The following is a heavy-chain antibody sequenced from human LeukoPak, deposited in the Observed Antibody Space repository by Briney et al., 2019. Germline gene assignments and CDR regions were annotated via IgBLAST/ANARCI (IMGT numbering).Heavy chain of an antibody. CDR2: ISSSSSYI. CDR1: GFTFSSYS. V-gene: IGHV3-21*01. D-gene: IGHD5-12*01. Sequence: GILRLSFAASGFTFSSYSMNWVRQAPGKGLEWVSSISSSSSYIYYADSVKGRFTISRDNAKNSLYLQMNSLRAEDTAVYYCARDLGVGGGPIVASDGSDYWGQGTLVTVSS. CDR3: ARDLGVGGGPIVASDGSDY. J-gene: IGHJ4*02.